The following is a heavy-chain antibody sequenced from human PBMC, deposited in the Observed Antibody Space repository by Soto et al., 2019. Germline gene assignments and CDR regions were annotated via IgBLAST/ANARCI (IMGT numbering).Heavy chain of an antibody. J-gene: IGHJ4*02. CDR3: ARDVSSGWYGGYFDY. CDR1: GFTFSSYS. V-gene: IGHV3-48*02. CDR2: ISSSSSTI. D-gene: IGHD6-19*01. Sequence: EVQLVESGGGLVQPGGSLRLSCAASGFTFSSYSMNWVRQAPGKGLEWVSYISSSSSTIYYADSVKGRFTISRDNAKNALYLQMNSLRDEDTAVYYCARDVSSGWYGGYFDYWGQGPLVTVSS.